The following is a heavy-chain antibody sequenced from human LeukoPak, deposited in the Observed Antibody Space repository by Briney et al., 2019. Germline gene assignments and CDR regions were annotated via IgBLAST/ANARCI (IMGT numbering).Heavy chain of an antibody. CDR1: GFTFSSYG. V-gene: IGHV3-30*18. J-gene: IGHJ5*02. CDR3: AKDFSRWDRFDP. CDR2: ISYDGSNK. Sequence: PGRSLRLSCAASGFTFSSYGMHWVRQAPGKGLEWVAVISYDGSNKYYADSVKGRFTISRDNSKNTLYLQMNSLRAEDTAVHYCAKDFSRWDRFDPWGQGTLVTVSS. D-gene: IGHD1-26*01.